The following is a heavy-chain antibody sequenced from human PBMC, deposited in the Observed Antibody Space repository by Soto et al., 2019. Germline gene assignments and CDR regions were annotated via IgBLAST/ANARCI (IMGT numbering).Heavy chain of an antibody. Sequence: QMQLVESGGGVVQPGRSLRLSCVASGFTFRGYAMHWVRQTPEKGLEWVAVISYDGSDQNYQQSVKGRFNISRDNPKNSLFLQMNCLRPEDSAVYYCTKDVGDQGHFGSWGQGALVSVST. CDR2: ISYDGSDQ. CDR1: GFTFRGYA. D-gene: IGHD1-26*01. CDR3: TKDVGDQGHFGS. V-gene: IGHV3-30*18. J-gene: IGHJ4*02.